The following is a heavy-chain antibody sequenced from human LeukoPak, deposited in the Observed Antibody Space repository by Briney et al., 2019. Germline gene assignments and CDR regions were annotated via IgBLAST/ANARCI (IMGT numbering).Heavy chain of an antibody. CDR3: ARDRIHYYDSSGYSDY. Sequence: SETLSLTCTVSGYSISSGYYWGWIRQPPGKGLEWIGSIYHSGSTYYNPSLKSRVTISVGTSKNQFSLKLSSVTAADTAVYYCARDRIHYYDSSGYSDYWGQGTLVTVSS. CDR1: GYSISSGYY. CDR2: IYHSGST. V-gene: IGHV4-38-2*02. J-gene: IGHJ4*02. D-gene: IGHD3-22*01.